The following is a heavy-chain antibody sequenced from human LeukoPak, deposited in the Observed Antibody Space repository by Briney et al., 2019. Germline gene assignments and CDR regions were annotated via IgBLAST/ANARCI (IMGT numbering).Heavy chain of an antibody. V-gene: IGHV4-34*01. CDR3: AGGRYKYPFDY. Sequence: SETLSLTCAVYGGSFSGYYWSWIRQPPGKGLEWIGEINHSGSTNYNPSLKSRVTISVDTSKNQFSLKLSSVTAADTAVYYCAGGRYKYPFDYWGQGTLVTVSS. CDR1: GGSFSGYY. CDR2: INHSGST. D-gene: IGHD3-16*02. J-gene: IGHJ4*02.